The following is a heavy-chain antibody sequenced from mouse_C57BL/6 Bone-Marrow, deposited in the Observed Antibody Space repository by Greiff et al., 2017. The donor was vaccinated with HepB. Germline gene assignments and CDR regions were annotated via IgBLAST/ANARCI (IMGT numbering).Heavy chain of an antibody. CDR2: IDPSDSYT. J-gene: IGHJ1*03. D-gene: IGHD1-1*01. CDR3: ARYGYYGSPYWYFDV. CDR1: GYTFTSYW. Sequence: VQLQQSGAELVMPGASVKLSCKASGYTFTSYWMHWVKQRPGQGLEWIGEIDPSDSYTNYNQKFKGKSTLTVDKSSSTAYMQLSSLTSEDSAVYYCARYGYYGSPYWYFDVWGTGTTVTVSS. V-gene: IGHV1-69*01.